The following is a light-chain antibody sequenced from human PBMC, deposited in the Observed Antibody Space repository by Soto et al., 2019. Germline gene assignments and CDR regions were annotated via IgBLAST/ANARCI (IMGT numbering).Light chain of an antibody. Sequence: QSALTQPPSASGSPGQSITISCTGTSSDVGGYDYVSWYQHHPGKAPKLMIYEVTKRPSGIPDRFSGSKSGNTASLTVSGLQAEDEADYYCSSYVGRNNFEVVFGGGTKLTVL. CDR3: SSYVGRNNFEVV. J-gene: IGLJ2*01. V-gene: IGLV2-8*01. CDR2: EVT. CDR1: SSDVGGYDY.